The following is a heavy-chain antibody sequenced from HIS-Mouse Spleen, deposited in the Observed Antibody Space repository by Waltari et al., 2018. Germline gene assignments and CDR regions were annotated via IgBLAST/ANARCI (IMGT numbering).Heavy chain of an antibody. V-gene: IGHV4-39*07. J-gene: IGHJ2*01. Sequence: QLQLQESGPGLVKPSETLSLTCTVSGGSISSSSYYWGWIRQPPGKGLGWIGSIYYSVGTYYNPSLKSRVTISVDTSKNQFSLKLSSVTAADTAVYYCAREIPYSSSWYDWYFDLWGRGTLVTVSS. CDR3: AREIPYSSSWYDWYFDL. D-gene: IGHD6-13*01. CDR1: GGSISSSSYY. CDR2: IYYSVGT.